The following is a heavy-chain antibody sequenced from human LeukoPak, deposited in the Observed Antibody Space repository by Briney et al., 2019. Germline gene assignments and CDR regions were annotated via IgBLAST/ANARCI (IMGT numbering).Heavy chain of an antibody. J-gene: IGHJ5*02. Sequence: GGSLRLSCTASGLNIDGYAMHWVRQAPGKGLEWVSQISWNSASVGCAYSLKGRCTISRGNAKNSLYLQMDSLRPEDTAFYYCARLDYSSSWNWFDPWGQGTLVTVSS. V-gene: IGHV3-9*01. CDR2: ISWNSASV. CDR1: GLNIDGYA. D-gene: IGHD6-13*01. CDR3: ARLDYSSSWNWFDP.